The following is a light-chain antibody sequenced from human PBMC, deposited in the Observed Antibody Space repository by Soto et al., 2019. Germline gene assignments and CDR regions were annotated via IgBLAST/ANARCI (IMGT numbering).Light chain of an antibody. CDR3: TSYAGSNNYVV. CDR2: EVS. Sequence: QSVLTQPPSASGSRGQSVTISCTGTSSDVGRCNYVSWLQQHPGEAPKLMIYEVSKRPSGVPDRFSGSKSGNTASLTVSGLQAEDEADYYCTSYAGSNNYVVFGGGTQLTVL. CDR1: SSDVGRCNY. V-gene: IGLV2-8*01. J-gene: IGLJ2*01.